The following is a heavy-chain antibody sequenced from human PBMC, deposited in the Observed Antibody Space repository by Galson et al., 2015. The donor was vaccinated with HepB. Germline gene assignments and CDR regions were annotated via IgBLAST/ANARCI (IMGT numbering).Heavy chain of an antibody. CDR3: ARDSSLLGSGLPPGVAAADFPPTMFFDN. V-gene: IGHV3-7*03. D-gene: IGHD6-13*01. Sequence: SLRLSCAASGFTFSSYWMNWVRQTPGKGLEWVAKIKQDGSEKYYVDSVRGRFTISRDNAKNSLYLQMNSLRAEDTAVYYCARDSSLLGSGLPPGVAAADFPPTMFFDNWGQGTLVTVSS. CDR2: IKQDGSEK. CDR1: GFTFSSYW. J-gene: IGHJ4*02.